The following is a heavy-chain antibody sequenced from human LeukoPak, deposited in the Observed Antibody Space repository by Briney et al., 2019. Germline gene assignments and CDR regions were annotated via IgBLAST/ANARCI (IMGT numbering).Heavy chain of an antibody. CDR3: ARGFSGSMDV. CDR1: GDSVSSKRVV. D-gene: IGHD3-22*01. CDR2: TYYRSKWYN. Sequence: SQTLSLTCGISGDSVSSKRVVWNWIRHSPSRGLEWLGRTYYRSKWYNDYAVSVKSRITINPDTSKNQFSLQLNSVTPEDTAVYYCARGFSGSMDVWGQGTTVTVSS. V-gene: IGHV6-1*01. J-gene: IGHJ6*02.